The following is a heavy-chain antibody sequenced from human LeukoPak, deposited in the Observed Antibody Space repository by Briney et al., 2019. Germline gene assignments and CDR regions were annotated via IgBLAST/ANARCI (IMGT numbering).Heavy chain of an antibody. CDR2: IHEDGSDE. J-gene: IGHJ3*01. CDR3: ARTLRLRTPTAFTV. D-gene: IGHD4-17*01. Sequence: GGSLRLSCTVCGYTISTYAKSWGRQAPGKGLEWVANIHEDGSDEYYVDPVKGRFTIFRDNAKDSLYLQMNSLRAEDTAVYYCARTLRLRTPTAFTVSGQGTVVTVSS. V-gene: IGHV3-7*05. CDR1: GYTISTYA.